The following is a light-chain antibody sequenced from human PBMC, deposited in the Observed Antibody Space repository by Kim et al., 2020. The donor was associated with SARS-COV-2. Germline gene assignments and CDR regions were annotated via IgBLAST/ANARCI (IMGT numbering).Light chain of an antibody. V-gene: IGKV1-27*01. Sequence: ASVGDRVPITCRASQGISNYLAWYQQKPGKVPKLLIYAASALQSGVPSRFSGSGSGTDFTLTITSLQPEDVAVYYCQQCQGAPWTFGRGTKVDIK. CDR1: QGISNY. CDR2: AAS. CDR3: QQCQGAPWT. J-gene: IGKJ1*01.